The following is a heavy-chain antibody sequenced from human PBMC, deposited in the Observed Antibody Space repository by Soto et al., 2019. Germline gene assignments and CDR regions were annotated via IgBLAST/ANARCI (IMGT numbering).Heavy chain of an antibody. Sequence: EVQLLESGGGLVQPGGSLRLSCAASGFSFSSYAMNWVRQAPGQGLEWDSVISGSGDSTYYADSVKGRFTISRDNSKNTLYLQMISRRANYTAVYYCAMRSRGWYFDYWGQRTLVIVSS. V-gene: IGHV3-23*01. D-gene: IGHD6-19*01. J-gene: IGHJ4*02. CDR3: AMRSRGWYFDY. CDR2: ISGSGDST. CDR1: GFSFSSYA.